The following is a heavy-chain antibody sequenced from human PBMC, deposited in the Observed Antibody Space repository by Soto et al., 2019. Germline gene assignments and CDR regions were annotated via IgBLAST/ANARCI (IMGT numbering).Heavy chain of an antibody. Sequence: GGSLRLSCAASGFTFSNAWMSWVRQAPGKGLEWVGRIKSKTDGGTTDYAAPVKGRFTISRDDSKNTLYLQMNSLKTEDTAVYYCTATYYDFWSGYPNSGDFDYWGQGTLVTVSS. V-gene: IGHV3-15*01. CDR2: IKSKTDGGTT. CDR1: GFTFSNAW. D-gene: IGHD3-3*01. J-gene: IGHJ4*02. CDR3: TATYYDFWSGYPNSGDFDY.